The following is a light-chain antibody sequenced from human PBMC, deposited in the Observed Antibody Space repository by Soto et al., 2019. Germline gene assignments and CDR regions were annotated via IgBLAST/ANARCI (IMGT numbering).Light chain of an antibody. CDR3: SAYISMIVRV. Sequence: QSVLTQPASVSGSPGQSITISCTGTSSDVGAYNFVSWHQQHPGKAPKLMIYNVYDRPSGISYRFSGSKSGNTASLTISGLQGEDEADYYCSAYISMIVRVFGGGTKVTVL. V-gene: IGLV2-14*03. CDR1: SSDVGAYNF. CDR2: NVY. J-gene: IGLJ3*02.